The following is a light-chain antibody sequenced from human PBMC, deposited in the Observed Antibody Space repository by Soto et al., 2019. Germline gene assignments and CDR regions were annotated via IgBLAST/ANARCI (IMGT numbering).Light chain of an antibody. Sequence: EIVLTQSPGTLSLSPGERATLSCRASQSVSRSTSLAWYQEKTGQAPRLLIYGASSRAVGVPDRFSGSGSGTDFTLTISRLEPEDFAVYYCQQYGDSPLTFGGGTKAE. CDR3: QQYGDSPLT. J-gene: IGKJ4*01. V-gene: IGKV3-20*01. CDR1: QSVSRSTS. CDR2: GAS.